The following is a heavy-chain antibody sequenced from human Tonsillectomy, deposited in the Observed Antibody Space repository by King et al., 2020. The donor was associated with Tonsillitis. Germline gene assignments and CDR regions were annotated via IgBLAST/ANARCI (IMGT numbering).Heavy chain of an antibody. V-gene: IGHV4-34*01. J-gene: IGHJ4*02. CDR3: ARENRIAAAGILFDS. Sequence: VKLQQWGAGLLKPSETLSLTCTVYGGSLSGYYWSWIRQSPGKGLEWIGEINHTGVTDYNPSLKSRVTMSVDTSKDQFSLKLSSVTAADTAVYYCARENRIAAAGILFDSWGQGALVTVSS. CDR2: INHTGVT. D-gene: IGHD6-25*01. CDR1: GGSLSGYY.